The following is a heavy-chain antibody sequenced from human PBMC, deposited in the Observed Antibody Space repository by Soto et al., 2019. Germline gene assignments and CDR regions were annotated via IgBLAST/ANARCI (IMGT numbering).Heavy chain of an antibody. CDR2: IYYSGNT. CDR3: ARSPGGVVTAMYYFDY. J-gene: IGHJ4*02. CDR1: GGSISSGGYY. Sequence: PSETLSLTCTVSGGSISSGGYYWSWIRQHPGKGLEWIGYIYYSGNTYYNPSLKSRVTISVDTSKNQFSLKLTSVTAADTAVYYCARSPGGVVTAMYYFDYWGQGTLVTVSS. D-gene: IGHD2-21*02. V-gene: IGHV4-31*03.